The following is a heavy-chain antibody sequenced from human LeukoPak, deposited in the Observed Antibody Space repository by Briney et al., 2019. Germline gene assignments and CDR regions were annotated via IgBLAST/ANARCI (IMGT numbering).Heavy chain of an antibody. Sequence: GGSLRLSCAASGFTFSSYAMSWVRQAPGKGLEWVSSISGSDGSTYYADSVKGRFTISRDNSKNTLYLQMNSLRAEDTAVYYCAYMRGLYYGIDYWGQGTLVTVSS. CDR1: GFTFSSYA. V-gene: IGHV3-23*01. D-gene: IGHD3-10*01. CDR3: AYMRGLYYGIDY. CDR2: ISGSDGST. J-gene: IGHJ4*02.